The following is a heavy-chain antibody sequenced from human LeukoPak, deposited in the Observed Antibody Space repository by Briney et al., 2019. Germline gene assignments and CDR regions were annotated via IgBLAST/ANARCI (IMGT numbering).Heavy chain of an antibody. D-gene: IGHD1-7*01. CDR1: GGSISSGGYY. Sequence: NPSETLSLTCTVSGGSISSGGYYWSWIRQHPGKGLEWIGYIYYSGSTYYNPSLKSRVTISVDTSKNQFSLKLSSVTAADTAVYYCARGWAGTTSYYYYGMDVWGQGTTVTVSS. J-gene: IGHJ6*02. CDR2: IYYSGST. V-gene: IGHV4-31*03. CDR3: ARGWAGTTSYYYYGMDV.